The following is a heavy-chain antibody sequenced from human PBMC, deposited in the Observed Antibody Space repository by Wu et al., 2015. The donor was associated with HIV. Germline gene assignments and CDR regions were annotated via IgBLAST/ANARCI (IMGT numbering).Heavy chain of an antibody. V-gene: IGHV1-18*01. Sequence: QIQPMQSGGEVKKPGASMKVSCKASGYSFYSHGIAWVRQAPGQGLEWMGWISVYNGNTKYAQKFQDRVTMTTDISTSTAYMELRTLTSDDTAVYYCAREPYSSGWYGSSAFDVWAKGQWSPSLQ. J-gene: IGHJ3*01. CDR2: ISVYNGNT. CDR3: AREPYSSGWYGSSAFDV. D-gene: IGHD6-19*01. CDR1: GYSFYSHG.